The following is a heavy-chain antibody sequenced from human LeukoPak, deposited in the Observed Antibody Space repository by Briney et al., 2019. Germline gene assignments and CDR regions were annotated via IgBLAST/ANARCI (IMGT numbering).Heavy chain of an antibody. Sequence: SETLSLTCTVSGYSISSGYHWGWIRQPPGKGLEWIGSIYHSGSTYYNPSLKSRVTISVDTSKNQFSLKLSSVTAADTAVYYCARDYTPRIVGATSPNYMDVWGKGTTVTVSS. V-gene: IGHV4-38-2*02. J-gene: IGHJ6*03. CDR2: IYHSGST. CDR1: GYSISSGYH. D-gene: IGHD1-26*01. CDR3: ARDYTPRIVGATSPNYMDV.